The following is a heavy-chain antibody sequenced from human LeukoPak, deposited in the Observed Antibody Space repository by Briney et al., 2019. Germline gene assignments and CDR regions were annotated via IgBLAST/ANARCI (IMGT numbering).Heavy chain of an antibody. CDR2: IRTTAEGAKYA. Sequence: GGSLRLSCATSGFSFTDYPMNWVRQAPGKGLEWISNIRTTAEGAKYAYYADSVKGRVTISRDDGKNTLYLHMNSLRDDDTPVYYCATDQRYAFDYWGQGILVTVSS. CDR1: GFSFTDYP. V-gene: IGHV3-48*02. J-gene: IGHJ4*02. D-gene: IGHD3-9*01. CDR3: ATDQRYAFDY.